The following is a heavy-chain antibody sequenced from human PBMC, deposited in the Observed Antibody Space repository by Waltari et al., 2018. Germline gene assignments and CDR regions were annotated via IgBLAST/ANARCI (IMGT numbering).Heavy chain of an antibody. Sequence: QLQLQESGPGLVKPSETLSLTCTVAGGSISSSSYYWGWIRQPPGKGLEWIGSIYYSGSTYYNPALTTRVTISVDTSKNQFALKLVSLTAADTAVYYLARDPVGLWGDYDDYSGQGPLVTVSS. D-gene: IGHD2-21*01. V-gene: IGHV4-39*07. CDR3: ARDPVGLWGDYDDY. CDR2: IYYSGST. J-gene: IGHJ4*02. CDR1: GGSISSSSYY.